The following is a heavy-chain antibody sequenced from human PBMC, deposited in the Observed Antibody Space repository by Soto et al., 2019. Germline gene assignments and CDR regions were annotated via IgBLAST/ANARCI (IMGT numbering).Heavy chain of an antibody. CDR1: GGSISSSNW. CDR2: IYHSGST. Sequence: SETLSLTCAVSGGSISSSNWWSWVRQPPGKGLEWIGEIYHSGSTNYNPSLKSRVTISVDKSKNQFSLKLSSLTAADTAVYYCARVVYDILTGYQVYGMDVWGQGTTVTAP. CDR3: ARVVYDILTGYQVYGMDV. D-gene: IGHD3-9*01. V-gene: IGHV4-4*02. J-gene: IGHJ6*02.